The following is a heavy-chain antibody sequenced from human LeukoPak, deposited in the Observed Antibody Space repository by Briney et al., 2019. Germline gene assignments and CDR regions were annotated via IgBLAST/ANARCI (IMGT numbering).Heavy chain of an antibody. Sequence: GGSLRLSCVASGFTVTDNMSWVRQAPAKGLEWVAGISGGGANTHYADSVKGRFTISRDNSKNTLFLQMNSLRDEDTAIYYCSKWNGYGDYWGQGTLVTVSS. CDR2: ISGGGANT. CDR1: GFTVTDN. J-gene: IGHJ4*02. CDR3: SKWNGYGDY. V-gene: IGHV3-23*01. D-gene: IGHD1-1*01.